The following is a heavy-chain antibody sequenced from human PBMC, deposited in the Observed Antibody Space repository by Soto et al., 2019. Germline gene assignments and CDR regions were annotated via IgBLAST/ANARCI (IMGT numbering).Heavy chain of an antibody. J-gene: IGHJ5*02. V-gene: IGHV1-3*01. CDR3: ARTDIVVVVAATVLGWFDP. CDR1: GYTFTSYA. CDR2: INAGNGNT. Sequence: ASVKVSCKASGYTFTSYAMHWVRQAPGQRLEWMGWINAGNGNTKYSQKFQGRVTITRDTSASTAYMELSSLRSEDTAVYYCARTDIVVVVAATVLGWFDPWGQGTLVTVSS. D-gene: IGHD2-15*01.